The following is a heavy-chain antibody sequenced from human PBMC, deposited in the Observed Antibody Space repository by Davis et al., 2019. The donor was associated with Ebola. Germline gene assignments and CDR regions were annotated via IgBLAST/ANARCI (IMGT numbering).Heavy chain of an antibody. Sequence: MPSETLSLTCAVYGGSFSGYYWSWIRQPPGKGLEWIGSIYYSGSTYYNPSLKSRVTISVDTSKNQFSLKLSSVTAADTAVYYCARLGSLPYWGQGTLVTVSS. V-gene: IGHV4-34*01. CDR3: ARLGSLPY. J-gene: IGHJ4*02. CDR2: IYYSGST. D-gene: IGHD2-2*03. CDR1: GGSFSGYY.